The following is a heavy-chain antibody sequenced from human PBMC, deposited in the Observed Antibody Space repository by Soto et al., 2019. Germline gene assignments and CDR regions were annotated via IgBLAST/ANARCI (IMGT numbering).Heavy chain of an antibody. D-gene: IGHD5-12*01. CDR2: ISAYNSDT. CDR1: GYSFTTFG. J-gene: IGHJ4*02. V-gene: IGHV1-18*04. Sequence: QVHLVQSGTEVKKPGASVKVSCKASGYSFTTFGIVWVRQAPGQGLEWMGWISAYNSDTDYAQKLQDRVTMTTDTSTATAHLELRSLRSDDTAIYYCARAEYSAYDRGYFDYWGQGTLVTVSS. CDR3: ARAEYSAYDRGYFDY.